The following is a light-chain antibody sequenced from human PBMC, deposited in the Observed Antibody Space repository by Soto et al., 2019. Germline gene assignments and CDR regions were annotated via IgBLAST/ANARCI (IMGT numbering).Light chain of an antibody. V-gene: IGKV3D-15*01. CDR3: QQFKNSPLT. Sequence: EIVMTQSPATLSVSPGERATLSCRASQSVNSYLAWYQQKPGQAPRLLIYDTSTRATGIPARFSASGSGTEFTLTISSLQSEDVALYYCQQFKNSPLTFGPGTKVDI. J-gene: IGKJ3*01. CDR2: DTS. CDR1: QSVNSY.